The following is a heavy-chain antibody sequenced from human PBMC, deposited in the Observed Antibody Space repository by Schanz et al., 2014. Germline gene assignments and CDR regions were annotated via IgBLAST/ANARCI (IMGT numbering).Heavy chain of an antibody. D-gene: IGHD6-19*01. V-gene: IGHV1-18*01. Sequence: QVQLVQSGAEVKKPGASVKVSCKASGYTFTSYGISWVRQAPGQGLEWMGWISPYNGNTNYAQKLQGRVTMTADTSTSTAYMDLKSLRSDDTAVYYCARGGYSSGWCDRDIAHFDYWGQGTLVTVSS. CDR1: GYTFTSYG. CDR3: ARGGYSSGWCDRDIAHFDY. CDR2: ISPYNGNT. J-gene: IGHJ4*02.